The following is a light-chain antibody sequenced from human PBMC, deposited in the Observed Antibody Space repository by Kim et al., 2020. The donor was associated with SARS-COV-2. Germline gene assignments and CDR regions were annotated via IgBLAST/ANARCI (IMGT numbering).Light chain of an antibody. CDR1: SLRSYY. V-gene: IGLV3-19*01. CDR2: GKN. CDR3: NSRDSNDYVV. Sequence: SSELTQDPAVSVALGQTVRITCQGDSLRSYYATWYQQKPGQAPILVIYGKNSRPSGIPDRFSGSSSGNTASLTITGTQAGDEADYYCNSRDSNDYVVFGGGTQLTVL. J-gene: IGLJ2*01.